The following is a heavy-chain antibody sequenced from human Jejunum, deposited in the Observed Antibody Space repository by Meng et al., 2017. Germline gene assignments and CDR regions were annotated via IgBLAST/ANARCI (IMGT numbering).Heavy chain of an antibody. V-gene: IGHV1-69*13. J-gene: IGHJ6*02. CDR3: ARVSTVSNYAVDF. CDR1: GGTFSSYA. CDR2: ITPFFGTT. D-gene: IGHD6-19*01. Sequence: SVKVSCKASGGTFSSYAFTWVRQAPGQGLEWMGGITPFFGTTNYAQRFQGRVTITADESTATAYMEVPSLRSEDTAVYYCARVSTVSNYAVDFWGQGTPVTGSS.